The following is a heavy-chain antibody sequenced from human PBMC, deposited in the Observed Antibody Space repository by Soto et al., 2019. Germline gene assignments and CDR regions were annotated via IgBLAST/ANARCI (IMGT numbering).Heavy chain of an antibody. CDR2: ISYDGSNK. J-gene: IGHJ4*02. V-gene: IGHV3-30-3*01. CDR1: GFTFSSYA. Sequence: QVQLVESGGGVVQPGRSLRLSCAASGFTFSSYAMHWVRQAPGKGLEWVAVISYDGSNKYYADSVKGRFTISSDNSKNPLYLQMSSLRAEDTAVYYCARDMAHDYSDSSGPLDYWGQGTLVTVSS. D-gene: IGHD3-22*01. CDR3: ARDMAHDYSDSSGPLDY.